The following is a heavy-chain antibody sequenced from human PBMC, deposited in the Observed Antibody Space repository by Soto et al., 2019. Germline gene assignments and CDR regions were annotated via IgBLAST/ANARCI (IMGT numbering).Heavy chain of an antibody. J-gene: IGHJ4*02. CDR2: IYYSGST. CDR1: GGSIISSSYY. CDR3: ARLRVAGFQTPTNFDY. D-gene: IGHD6-19*01. Sequence: PSETLSLTCTFSGGSIISSSYYWGWIRQPPGKGLEWIGSIYYSGSTYYNPSLKSRVTISVDTSKNQFSLKLSSVTAADTAVYYCARLRVAGFQTPTNFDYWGQGTLVTVSS. V-gene: IGHV4-39*01.